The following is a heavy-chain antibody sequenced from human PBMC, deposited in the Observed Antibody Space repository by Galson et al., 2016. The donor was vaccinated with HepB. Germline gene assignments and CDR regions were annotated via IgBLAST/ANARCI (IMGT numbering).Heavy chain of an antibody. CDR1: GGSFNSGADY. CDR2: ISFSGNT. J-gene: IGHJ4*02. Sequence: TLSLTCSVSGGSFNSGADYWSWLRQPPGKGLEWIGHISFSGNTFYNSSLQTRLSISVDKSRNQFSLKLTSVTAADTAVYFCARRHSGTRCHNIDNWGQGALVTVAP. V-gene: IGHV4-30-4*08. D-gene: IGHD6-13*01. CDR3: ARRHSGTRCHNIDN.